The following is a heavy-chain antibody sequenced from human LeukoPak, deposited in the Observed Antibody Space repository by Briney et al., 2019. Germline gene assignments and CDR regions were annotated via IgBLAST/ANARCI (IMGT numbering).Heavy chain of an antibody. CDR3: ARIRYERTTMDLPYWCFDL. Sequence: SGPVLVKPTETLPLTCTVSGFSLSNARMGVSWIRQPPGKPLEWLAHIFSNDEKSYSTSLKSRLTISKYNSKSQVVLTMTNMDPVDTATYYCARIRYERTTMDLPYWCFDLWGRGTLVTVSS. D-gene: IGHD2-2*01. CDR1: GFSLSNARMG. V-gene: IGHV2-26*01. J-gene: IGHJ2*01. CDR2: IFSNDEK.